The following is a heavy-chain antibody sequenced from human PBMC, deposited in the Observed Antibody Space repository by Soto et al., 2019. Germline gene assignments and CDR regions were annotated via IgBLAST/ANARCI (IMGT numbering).Heavy chain of an antibody. CDR2: INPKSGGT. Sequence: ASVKVSCKASGYSFTDYHIHWVRQAPGQGLEWLGRINPKSGGTSTAQKFQGWVTMTTDTSISTASMELTRLTSDDTAIYYCARGDSTDCSNGVCSFFYNHDMGVWGQGTTVTVSS. J-gene: IGHJ6*02. CDR1: GYSFTDYH. CDR3: ARGDSTDCSNGVCSFFYNHDMGV. V-gene: IGHV1-2*04. D-gene: IGHD2-8*01.